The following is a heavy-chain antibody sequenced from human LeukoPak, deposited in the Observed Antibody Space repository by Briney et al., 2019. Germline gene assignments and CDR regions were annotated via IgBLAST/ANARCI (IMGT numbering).Heavy chain of an antibody. V-gene: IGHV4-61*02. J-gene: IGHJ3*02. CDR1: GDSISSGSYY. CDR2: IYPSGST. Sequence: SQTLSLTCTVSGDSISSGSYYWSWIRQPAGKGLEWIGRIYPSGSTNYIPSLKSRVTISVDTSKNQFSLKLGSVTAADTAVYYCARGYSGYDYAFDIWGQGTMVTVSS. CDR3: ARGYSGYDYAFDI. D-gene: IGHD5-12*01.